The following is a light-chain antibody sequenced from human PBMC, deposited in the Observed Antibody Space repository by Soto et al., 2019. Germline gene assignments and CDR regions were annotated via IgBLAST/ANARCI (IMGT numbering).Light chain of an antibody. CDR3: QHRNNWTIT. CDR2: GAS. Sequence: PGEIAILCCRASQTVNNNYLAWCQQKPGQAPRLLIYGASSRATGIPARFSGSGSGTDFTLTISSLEHEDCAVYDCQHRNNWTITFGQGTRLEIK. J-gene: IGKJ5*01. CDR1: QTVNNNY. V-gene: IGKV3D-20*02.